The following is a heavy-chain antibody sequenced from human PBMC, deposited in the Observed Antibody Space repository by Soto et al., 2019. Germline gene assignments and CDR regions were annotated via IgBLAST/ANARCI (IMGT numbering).Heavy chain of an antibody. J-gene: IGHJ4*02. V-gene: IGHV3-23*01. CDR2: ISGSGGST. D-gene: IGHD3-10*01. CDR3: ARDLGSGSYYNEDY. CDR1: GFTFSSYA. Sequence: GGSLRLSCAASGFTFSSYAMTWVRQAPGKGLEWVSGISGSGGSTYSADSVKGRFTISRDNSKNTLYLQMNSLRAEDTAVYYCARDLGSGSYYNEDYWGQGTLVTVSS.